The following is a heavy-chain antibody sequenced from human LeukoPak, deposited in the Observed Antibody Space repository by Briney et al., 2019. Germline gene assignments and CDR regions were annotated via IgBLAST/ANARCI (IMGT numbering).Heavy chain of an antibody. Sequence: SETLSLTCTVSGGSISSYYWSWIRQPPGKGLEWIGYIYYSGSTTYNPSLKSRVTISVDTSKNQFSLRLSSVTAADTAVYYCASAGTAAIPGYYFDYWGQGTLVTVSS. D-gene: IGHD6-13*01. J-gene: IGHJ4*02. CDR3: ASAGTAAIPGYYFDY. CDR2: IYYSGST. V-gene: IGHV4-59*01. CDR1: GGSISSYY.